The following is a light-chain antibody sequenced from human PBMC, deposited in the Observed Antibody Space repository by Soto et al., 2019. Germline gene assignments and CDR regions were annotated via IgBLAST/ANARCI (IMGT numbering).Light chain of an antibody. J-gene: IGKJ5*01. V-gene: IGKV3-11*01. CDR1: LSVSVY. CDR3: HQRQYWPPIT. Sequence: EIVMTHSPATLSVSPGEIATLSCRTSLSVSVYLDWYQQKPGQAPRLLISDASNRATGIPARFSGSGSGTDFTLTISSLEPEDFAVYYCHQRQYWPPITFGQGTRLEIK. CDR2: DAS.